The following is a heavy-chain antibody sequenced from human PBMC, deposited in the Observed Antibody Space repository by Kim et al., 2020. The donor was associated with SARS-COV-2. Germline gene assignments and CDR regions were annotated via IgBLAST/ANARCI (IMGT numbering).Heavy chain of an antibody. CDR1: GGSISSGGYS. V-gene: IGHV4-30-2*01. D-gene: IGHD2-2*02. Sequence: SETLSLTYAVSGGSISSGGYSWSWIRQPPGKGLEWIGYIYHSRSTYYNPSLKSRVTISVDRSKNQFSLKLSSVTAADTAVYYCARGGLGYCSSTSCYTELNWFDPWGQGTLVTVSS. CDR3: ARGGLGYCSSTSCYTELNWFDP. CDR2: IYHSRST. J-gene: IGHJ5*02.